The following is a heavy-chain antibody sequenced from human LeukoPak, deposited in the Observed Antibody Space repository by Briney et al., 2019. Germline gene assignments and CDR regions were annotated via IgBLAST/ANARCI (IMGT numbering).Heavy chain of an antibody. Sequence: SETLSLTCTVSGGSISGFYWSWIRQPPGERLEWIGNIHYSGTPNYNPSLKSRVTISVDTSKNQFSLKLSSVTAADTAVYYCARSYGSGSYDYYYYGMDVWGQGTTVTVSS. D-gene: IGHD3-10*01. CDR3: ARSYGSGSYDYYYYGMDV. J-gene: IGHJ6*02. CDR1: GGSISGFY. CDR2: IHYSGTP. V-gene: IGHV4-59*12.